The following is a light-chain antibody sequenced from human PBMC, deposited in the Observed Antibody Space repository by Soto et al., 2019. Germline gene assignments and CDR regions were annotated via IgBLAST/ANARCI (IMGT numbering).Light chain of an antibody. CDR2: GAS. Sequence: EIVLTQSPGTLSLSPGERATLSCRASQSVSSSYLAWYQQKPGQAPRLRIYGASSRATGIPERFSGRGSGTDFTLTISRLEPEDFAVYYCQQYDSSPLTFGGGTKVEIK. CDR3: QQYDSSPLT. J-gene: IGKJ4*01. V-gene: IGKV3-20*01. CDR1: QSVSSSY.